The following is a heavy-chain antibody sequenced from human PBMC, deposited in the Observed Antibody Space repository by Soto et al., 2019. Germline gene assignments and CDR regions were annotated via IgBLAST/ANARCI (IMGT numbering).Heavy chain of an antibody. J-gene: IGHJ4*02. CDR2: INHSGST. Sequence: SETLSLTCAVYGGSFSGYYWSWIRQPPGKGLEWIGEINHSGSTNYNPSLKSRVTISVDTSKNQFSLKLSSVTAADTAVYYCARGSKGSSSHAVWGQGTLVTVSS. CDR3: ARGSKGSSSHAV. D-gene: IGHD6-6*01. V-gene: IGHV4-34*01. CDR1: GGSFSGYY.